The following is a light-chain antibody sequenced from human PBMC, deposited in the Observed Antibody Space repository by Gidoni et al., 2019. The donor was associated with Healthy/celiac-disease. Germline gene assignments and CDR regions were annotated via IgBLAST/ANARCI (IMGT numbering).Light chain of an antibody. CDR3: QQSSNWALT. V-gene: IGKV3-11*01. CDR2: DAS. Sequence: ILLTQSPATLSLSPGERATLSCRASQSVSSYLAWYQQKPGQAPRLLIYDASNRATGIPARFSGSGSGTDFTLTISSLEPEDFAVYYCQQSSNWALTFGGGTKVEIK. J-gene: IGKJ4*01. CDR1: QSVSSY.